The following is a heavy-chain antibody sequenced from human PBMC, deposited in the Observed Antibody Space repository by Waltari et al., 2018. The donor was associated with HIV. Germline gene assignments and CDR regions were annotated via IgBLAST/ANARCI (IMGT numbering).Heavy chain of an antibody. D-gene: IGHD6-13*01. CDR2: IYYSGST. Sequence: QLQLQESGPGLVKPSETLSLTCTVSGGSISSSSYYWGWIRQPPGKGLEWIGSIYYSGSTYYNPSLKSRVTISVDTSKNQFSLKLSSVTAADTAVYYCARQVEIAAAGNRYYYYYGMDVWGQGTTVTVSS. J-gene: IGHJ6*02. CDR1: GGSISSSSYY. V-gene: IGHV4-39*07. CDR3: ARQVEIAAAGNRYYYYYGMDV.